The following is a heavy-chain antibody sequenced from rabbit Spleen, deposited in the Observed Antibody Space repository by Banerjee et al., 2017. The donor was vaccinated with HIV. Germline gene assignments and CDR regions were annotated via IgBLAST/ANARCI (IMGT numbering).Heavy chain of an antibody. V-gene: IGHV1S40*01. J-gene: IGHJ6*01. CDR3: ARDTGTSFSTYGMDR. Sequence: QSLEESGGDLVKPGASLTLTCTASGFSFSSSDYMCWVRQAPGKGLEWIACTAAGRSTFTYYATWAKGRFTCSKASSTTVTLQMTSLTAADTATYFCARDTGTSFSTYGMDRWGPGTLVTVS. CDR2: TAAGRSTFT. D-gene: IGHD8-1*01. CDR1: GFSFSSSDY.